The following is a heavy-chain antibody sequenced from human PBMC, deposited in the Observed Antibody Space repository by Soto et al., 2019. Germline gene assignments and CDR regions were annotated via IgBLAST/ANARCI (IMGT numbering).Heavy chain of an antibody. CDR2: IKQDGSEK. J-gene: IGHJ4*02. CDR1: GFTFSSYW. Sequence: EVQLVESGGGLVQPGGSLRLSCAASGFTFSSYWMSWVRQAPGKGLEWVANIKQDGSEKYYVDSVKGRFTISRDNAKNSLYLQMNSLRAEDTAVYYCARGSMGYCSGGSCYSGRYYFDYWGQGTLVTVSS. D-gene: IGHD2-15*01. V-gene: IGHV3-7*04. CDR3: ARGSMGYCSGGSCYSGRYYFDY.